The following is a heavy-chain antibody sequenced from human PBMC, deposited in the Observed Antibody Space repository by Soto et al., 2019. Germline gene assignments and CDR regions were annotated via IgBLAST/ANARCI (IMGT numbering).Heavy chain of an antibody. CDR3: ARDRASRITIFAGQQGTNNFAY. Sequence: KTSETLSLACTVSGGSISSGDYYWSWIRQPPGKGLEWIGYIYYSGSTYYNPSLKSRVTIPVDTSKNQFSLKLSSVTAADTAVYYCARDRASRITIFAGQQGTNNFAYWGQGTLVTVSS. CDR2: IYYSGST. J-gene: IGHJ4*02. D-gene: IGHD3-3*01. V-gene: IGHV4-30-4*01. CDR1: GGSISSGDYY.